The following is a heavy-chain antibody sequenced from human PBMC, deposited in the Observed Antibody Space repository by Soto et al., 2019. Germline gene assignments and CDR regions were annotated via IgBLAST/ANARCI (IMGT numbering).Heavy chain of an antibody. Sequence: QVQLQESGPGLVKPSETLSLTCTVSGGSISSYYWSWIRQPAGKGLEWIGRIYTSGSTNYNPSLKSRVTMSVDTSENPFSLKLSSVTAADTAVYYCARMVSGFDDYVWWSYRSDAFDIWGQGTMVTVSS. D-gene: IGHD3-16*02. CDR2: IYTSGST. J-gene: IGHJ3*02. V-gene: IGHV4-4*07. CDR3: ARMVSGFDDYVWWSYRSDAFDI. CDR1: GGSISSYY.